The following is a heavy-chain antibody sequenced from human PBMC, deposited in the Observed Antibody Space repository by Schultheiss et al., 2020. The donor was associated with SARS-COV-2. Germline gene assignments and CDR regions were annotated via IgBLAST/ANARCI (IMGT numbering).Heavy chain of an antibody. Sequence: GESLKISCAASGFTFSRNAMSWVRQAPGKGQEWVSSISGSGDRTNYADSVKGRFIITRDNSKNTLYLQMISLRVEDTATYYCANSASNFDYWGQGTLVTVAS. CDR2: ISGSGDRT. CDR3: ANSASNFDY. CDR1: GFTFSRNA. D-gene: IGHD2/OR15-2a*01. J-gene: IGHJ4*02. V-gene: IGHV3-23*01.